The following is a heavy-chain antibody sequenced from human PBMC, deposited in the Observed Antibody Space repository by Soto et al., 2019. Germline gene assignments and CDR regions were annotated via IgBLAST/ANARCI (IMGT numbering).Heavy chain of an antibody. Sequence: QVQLVQSGAAVKKPGSSVKVSCKASGGTFSSYTISWVRQAPGQGLEWMGRIIPILGIANYAQKFQGRVTITADKSTSTAYMELSSLRSEDTAVYYCARLGGSGGSGWYAFAWGQGTLVTVSS. D-gene: IGHD6-19*01. V-gene: IGHV1-69*02. J-gene: IGHJ5*02. CDR3: ARLGGSGGSGWYAFA. CDR1: GGTFSSYT. CDR2: IIPILGIA.